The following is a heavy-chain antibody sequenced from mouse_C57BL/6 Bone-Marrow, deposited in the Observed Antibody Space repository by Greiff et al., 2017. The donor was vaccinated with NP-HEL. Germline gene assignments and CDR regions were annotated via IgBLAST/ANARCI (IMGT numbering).Heavy chain of an antibody. CDR3: ARPSITTVVAVYWYFDV. J-gene: IGHJ1*03. CDR1: GYTFTSYW. CDR2: INPSNGGT. D-gene: IGHD1-1*01. Sequence: VQLVESGTELVKPGASVKLSCKASGYTFTSYWMHWVKQRPGQGLEWIGNINPSNGGTNYNEKFKSKATLTVDKSSSTAYMQLSSLTSEDSAVYYCARPSITTVVAVYWYFDVWGTGTTVTVSS. V-gene: IGHV1-53*01.